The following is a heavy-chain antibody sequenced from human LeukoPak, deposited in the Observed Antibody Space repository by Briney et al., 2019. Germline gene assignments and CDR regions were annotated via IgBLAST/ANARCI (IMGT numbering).Heavy chain of an antibody. V-gene: IGHV3-48*03. Sequence: GGSLRLSCAASGFTFSSYEMNWVRQAPGKGLEWVSYISSSGSTIYYADSVKGRFTISRDNAKNSLYLQMNSLRAEDTAVYYCAGSSPVWGVTYYFDYWGQGTLVTVSS. CDR1: GFTFSSYE. J-gene: IGHJ4*02. D-gene: IGHD6-13*01. CDR3: AGSSPVWGVTYYFDY. CDR2: ISSSGSTI.